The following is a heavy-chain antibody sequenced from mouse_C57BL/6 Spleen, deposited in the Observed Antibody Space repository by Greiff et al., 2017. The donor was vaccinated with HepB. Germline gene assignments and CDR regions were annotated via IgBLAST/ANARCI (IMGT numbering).Heavy chain of an antibody. J-gene: IGHJ3*01. CDR1: GYTFTSYG. Sequence: EVQLQQSGAELVRPGSSVKMSCKTSGYTFTSYGINWVKQRPGQGLEWIGYIYLGNGYTEYNEKFKGKATLTSDTSSSTAYMPLSSLTSEDSAIYFCARYDYDAGFFAYWGQGTLVTVSA. CDR3: ARYDYDAGFFAY. D-gene: IGHD2-4*01. V-gene: IGHV1-58*01. CDR2: IYLGNGYT.